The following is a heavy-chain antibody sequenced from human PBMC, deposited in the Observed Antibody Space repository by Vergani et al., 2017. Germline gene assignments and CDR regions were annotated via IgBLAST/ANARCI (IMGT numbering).Heavy chain of an antibody. CDR3: ARDYGSRGFQY. Sequence: QVQLVESGGGLVKPGTSLRLSCVTSGFDFSDFYMAWIRQAPGKGPEWIAYISHRGTTISYAESVKGRFTISRDNSKKLLYLQMNSLRADDTALYFCARDYGSRGFQYWGQGTRVTVSS. V-gene: IGHV3-11*04. D-gene: IGHD6-19*01. J-gene: IGHJ4*02. CDR1: GFDFSDFY. CDR2: ISHRGTTI.